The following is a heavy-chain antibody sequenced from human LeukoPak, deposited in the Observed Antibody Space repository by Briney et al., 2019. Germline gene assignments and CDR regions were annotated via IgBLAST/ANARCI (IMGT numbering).Heavy chain of an antibody. Sequence: SETLSLTCAVYGGSFSGYYWSWIRQPPGKGLEWIGEINHSGSTNYNPSLKSRVTISVDTSKNQFSLKLSSVTAADTAVYYCARGDNYDTKSDAFDIWGQGTMVTVSS. V-gene: IGHV4-34*01. CDR1: GGSFSGYY. CDR3: ARGDNYDTKSDAFDI. CDR2: INHSGST. D-gene: IGHD3-22*01. J-gene: IGHJ3*02.